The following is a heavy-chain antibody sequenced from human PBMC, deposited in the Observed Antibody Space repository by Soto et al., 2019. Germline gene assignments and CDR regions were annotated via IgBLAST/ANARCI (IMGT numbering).Heavy chain of an antibody. CDR1: GFTFSSYG. CDR2: IWYDGSNK. J-gene: IGHJ4*02. Sequence: GGSLRLSCAASGFTFSSYGMHWVRQAPGKGLEWVAVIWYDGSNKYYADSVKGRFTISRDNSKNTLYLQMNSLRAEDTAVYYCARRRGVARSSIAAAGYIDYWGQGTLVTVSS. CDR3: ARRRGVARSSIAAAGYIDY. D-gene: IGHD6-13*01. V-gene: IGHV3-33*01.